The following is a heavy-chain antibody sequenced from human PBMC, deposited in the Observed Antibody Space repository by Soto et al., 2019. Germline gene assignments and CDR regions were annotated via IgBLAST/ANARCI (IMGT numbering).Heavy chain of an antibody. V-gene: IGHV3-23*01. CDR2: ISGSGGST. CDR1: GFTFSSYA. Sequence: EVQLLESGGGLVQPGGSLRLSCAASGFTFSSYAMSWVRQAPGKGLEWVSAISGSGGSTYYADSVKGRFTISRDNSKNTLYLQMDSLRAEDTAVYYCAKAPTNYGSGSYYYYWGQGTLVTVSS. CDR3: AKAPTNYGSGSYYYY. D-gene: IGHD3-10*01. J-gene: IGHJ4*02.